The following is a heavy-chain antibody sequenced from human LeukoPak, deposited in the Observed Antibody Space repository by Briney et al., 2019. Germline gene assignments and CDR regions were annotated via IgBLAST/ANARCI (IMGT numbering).Heavy chain of an antibody. J-gene: IGHJ6*02. V-gene: IGHV3-53*01. CDR3: ARDNKFYDSTFYYGMDV. Sequence: GGSLRLSCAASGFTVSSNYMSWVRQAPGKGLEWVSVIYSGGSTYYADSVKGRFTISRDNSKNTLYLQMNSLRAEDTAVYYCARDNKFYDSTFYYGMDVWGQGTTVTVSS. CDR2: IYSGGST. CDR1: GFTVSSNY. D-gene: IGHD3-22*01.